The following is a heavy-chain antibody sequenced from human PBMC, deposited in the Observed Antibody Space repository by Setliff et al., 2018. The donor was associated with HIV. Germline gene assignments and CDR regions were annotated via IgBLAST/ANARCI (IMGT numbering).Heavy chain of an antibody. Sequence: GESLKISCKASGYNFNNYWIGWVRQMPGKGLEWIGVIYPGDSDTRYGPSFQGHVSISADRSIGTTYLQWSSLRASDTAMYYCAKAGGDSWGQGTLVTVSS. J-gene: IGHJ5*01. D-gene: IGHD3-10*01. CDR1: GYNFNNYW. CDR3: AKAGGDS. V-gene: IGHV5-51*01. CDR2: IYPGDSDT.